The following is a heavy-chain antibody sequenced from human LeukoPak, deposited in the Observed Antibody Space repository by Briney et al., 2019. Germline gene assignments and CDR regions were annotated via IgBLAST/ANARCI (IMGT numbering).Heavy chain of an antibody. CDR2: ISSSGST. J-gene: IGHJ5*02. Sequence: SETLSLTCTVSGDSISSGDYYWRWIRQPAGKGLEWIGRISSSGSTNYNPSLKSRVTISVDTSKNQFSLKLSSVTAADTAVYFCARVPYYDYVWGSYRYWNWFDPWGQGTLVTVSS. D-gene: IGHD3-16*02. CDR1: GDSISSGDYY. V-gene: IGHV4-61*02. CDR3: ARVPYYDYVWGSYRYWNWFDP.